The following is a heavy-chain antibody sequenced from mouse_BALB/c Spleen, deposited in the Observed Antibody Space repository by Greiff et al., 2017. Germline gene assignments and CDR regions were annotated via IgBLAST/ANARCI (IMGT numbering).Heavy chain of an antibody. CDR1: GFTFSSYA. CDR3: AREGIYYGNNYAMDY. V-gene: IGHV5-6-5*01. Sequence: EVQGVESGGGLVKPGGSLKLSCAASGFTFSSYAMSWVRQTPEKRLEWVASISSGGSTYYPDSVKGRFTISRDNARNILYLQMSSLRSEDTAMYYCAREGIYYGNNYAMDYWGQGTSVTVAS. D-gene: IGHD2-1*01. CDR2: ISSGGST. J-gene: IGHJ4*01.